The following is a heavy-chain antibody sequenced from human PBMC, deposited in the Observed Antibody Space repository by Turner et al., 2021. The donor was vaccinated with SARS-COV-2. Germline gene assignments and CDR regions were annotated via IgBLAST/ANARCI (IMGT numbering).Heavy chain of an antibody. CDR1: SGSISSSAYY. J-gene: IGHJ4*02. V-gene: IGHV4-39*01. D-gene: IGHD6-19*01. CDR3: ARQVSILGRWLAPFDS. CDR2: FFYSGST. Sequence: QLQLQESGPGLVKPSETLSLTCTVSSGSISSSAYYWGWIRQPPGKGLEWIGSFFYSGSTYYSPSLKRRITISVDTSKNQFSLNLSSVTAADTAVYYCARQVSILGRWLAPFDSWGQGTLVTVS.